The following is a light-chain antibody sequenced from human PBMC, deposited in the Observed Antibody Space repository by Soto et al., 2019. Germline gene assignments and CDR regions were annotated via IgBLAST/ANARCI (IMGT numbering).Light chain of an antibody. CDR2: DVS. J-gene: IGLJ2*01. Sequence: QSALTQPASVSGSPGQSITISCTGTSSDVGGYNYVSWYQQHPGKAPKLMIYDVSNRPSGVSNRFSGSKSGNTASLTISGLQAEDEAVYYCSSYTGSSTPHVVFGGGTKLTVL. CDR1: SSDVGGYNY. CDR3: SSYTGSSTPHVV. V-gene: IGLV2-14*01.